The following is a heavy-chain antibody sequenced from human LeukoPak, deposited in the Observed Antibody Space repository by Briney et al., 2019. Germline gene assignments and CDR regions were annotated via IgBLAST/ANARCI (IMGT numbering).Heavy chain of an antibody. CDR2: INPNIGVT. V-gene: IGHV1-2*06. D-gene: IGHD2-15*01. CDR3: ARDHPDCSGDSCYS. CDR1: GYTFIGYY. J-gene: IGHJ4*02. Sequence: ASVKVSFKASGYTFIGYYLHWVRQAPGQGLEWMGRINPNIGVTNYAQSFQGRVTMTRDTSISTAYMELSRLTSDDTAIYYCARDHPDCSGDSCYSWGQGTLVTVSS.